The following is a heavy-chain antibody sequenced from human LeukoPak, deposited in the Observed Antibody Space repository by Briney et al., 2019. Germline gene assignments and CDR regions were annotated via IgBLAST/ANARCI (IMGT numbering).Heavy chain of an antibody. D-gene: IGHD6-13*01. CDR2: FDPGDGET. CDR3: ATGGSSSWHRPSNNWFDP. Sequence: ASVKVSCKVSGYTLTELSMHWVRQAPGKGLEWMGGFDPGDGETIYAQKFQGRVTMTEDTSTDTAYMELSSLRSEDTAVYYCATGGSSSWHRPSNNWFDPWGQGTLVTVSS. V-gene: IGHV1-24*01. CDR1: GYTLTELS. J-gene: IGHJ5*02.